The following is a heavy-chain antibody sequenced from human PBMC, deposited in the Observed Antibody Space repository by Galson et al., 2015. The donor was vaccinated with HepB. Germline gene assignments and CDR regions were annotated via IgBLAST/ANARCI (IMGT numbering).Heavy chain of an antibody. CDR1: GYTFSTYP. J-gene: IGHJ5*02. V-gene: IGHV1-18*01. CDR2: ISPYNRNI. Sequence: SVKVSCKASGYTFSTYPITWVRQAPGQGLEWMGWISPYNRNIDYAQTLQGRVTMTTDTSTSTAFMELRSLRSDDTAVYYCARGALVVVVGATQNNWFGPWGQGTLVTVSS. CDR3: ARGALVVVVGATQNNWFGP. D-gene: IGHD2-15*01.